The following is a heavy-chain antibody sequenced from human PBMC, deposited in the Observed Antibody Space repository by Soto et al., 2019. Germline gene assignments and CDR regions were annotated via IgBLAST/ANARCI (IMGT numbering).Heavy chain of an antibody. CDR1: CGSISSYY. CDR3: ARVAVVTRNYYYYGMDV. D-gene: IGHD2-21*02. Sequence: SETLSLTCTVSCGSISSYYWSWIRQPPGKGLEWIGYIYYSGSTNYNPSLKSRVTISVDTSKNQFSLKLSSVTAADTAVYYCARVAVVTRNYYYYGMDVWGQGTTVTVSS. CDR2: IYYSGST. J-gene: IGHJ6*02. V-gene: IGHV4-59*01.